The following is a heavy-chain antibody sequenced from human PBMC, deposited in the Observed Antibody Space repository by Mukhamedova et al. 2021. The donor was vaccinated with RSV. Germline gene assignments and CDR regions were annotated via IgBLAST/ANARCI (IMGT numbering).Heavy chain of an antibody. J-gene: IGHJ1*01. CDR1: TFSNYA. V-gene: IGHV3-30*04. Sequence: TFSNYALHWVRQAPGKGLEWVAVISYDGSNKYYADSVKGRFTISRDNSKNTLYLQMNNLRPEDTAVYYCARGLFNFQHWGQGTLV. CDR3: ARGLFNFQH. CDR2: ISYDGSNK.